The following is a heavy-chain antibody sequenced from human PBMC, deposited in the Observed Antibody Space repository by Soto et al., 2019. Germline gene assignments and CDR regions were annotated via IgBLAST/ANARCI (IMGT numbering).Heavy chain of an antibody. CDR3: ARGGYCSGGSCYPRIDY. CDR1: GGTFSSYA. D-gene: IGHD2-15*01. CDR2: IIPIFGTA. Sequence: SVKVSCKASGGTFSSYAISWVRQAPGQGLEWMGGIIPIFGTANYAQKFQGRVTITADESTSTAYMELSSLRSEDTAVYYCARGGYCSGGSCYPRIDYWGQGTLVTVSS. J-gene: IGHJ4*02. V-gene: IGHV1-69*13.